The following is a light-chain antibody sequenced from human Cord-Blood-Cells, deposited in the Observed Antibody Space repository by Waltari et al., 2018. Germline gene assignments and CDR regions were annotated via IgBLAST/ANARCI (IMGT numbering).Light chain of an antibody. CDR3: CSYAGSSTYV. CDR2: EGS. V-gene: IGLV2-23*01. J-gene: IGLJ1*01. Sequence: QSALTQPASVSGSPGQSITISCTGTSSDVGSYNLFSWYQQHPDKAPKLMIYEGSKRPSGVSNRFSGSKSGNTASLTISGLQAEDEADYYCCSYAGSSTYVFGTGTKVTVL. CDR1: SSDVGSYNL.